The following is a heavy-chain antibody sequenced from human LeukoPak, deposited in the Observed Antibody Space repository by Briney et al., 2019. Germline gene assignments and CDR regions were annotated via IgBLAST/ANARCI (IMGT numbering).Heavy chain of an antibody. J-gene: IGHJ4*02. V-gene: IGHV4-59*11. D-gene: IGHD1-1*01. Sequence: SETLSLTRTVACGFISSHYWSWTRQPPGKGLAWIGFIYYSVGTNYNPSLNSQATIPVETSKQQFSLKLSSVTSAATAQYYCATNNWEKRYGFDYWGQGTRVTVSS. CDR2: IYYSVGT. CDR1: CGFISSHY. CDR3: ATNNWEKRYGFDY.